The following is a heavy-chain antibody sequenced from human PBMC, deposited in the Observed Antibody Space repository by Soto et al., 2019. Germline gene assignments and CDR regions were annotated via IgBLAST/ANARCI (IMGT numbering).Heavy chain of an antibody. V-gene: IGHV3-7*05. Sequence: EVQLVESGGGLVQPGGSLRLSCAASGFTFSSYWMSWVRQAPGKGLEWVANIKQDGSEKYYVDSVKGRFTISRDNAKNSLYLQMNSLRAEDTAVYYCAREGSSWYGDYYYYGMDVWGQGTTVTVSS. CDR1: GFTFSSYW. CDR2: IKQDGSEK. CDR3: AREGSSWYGDYYYYGMDV. J-gene: IGHJ6*02. D-gene: IGHD6-13*01.